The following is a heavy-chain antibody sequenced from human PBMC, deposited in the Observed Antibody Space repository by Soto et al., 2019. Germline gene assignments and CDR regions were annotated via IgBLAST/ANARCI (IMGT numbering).Heavy chain of an antibody. CDR3: ASVNIVVVTATPGPAAFDI. Sequence: ASVKVSCKASGYTFTSYAMHWLRQAPGQRLEWMGWINAGNGNTKYSQKFQGRVTITRDTSASTAYMELSSLRSEDTAVYYCASVNIVVVTATPGPAAFDIWGQGTMVTVSS. CDR1: GYTFTSYA. J-gene: IGHJ3*02. D-gene: IGHD2-21*02. V-gene: IGHV1-3*01. CDR2: INAGNGNT.